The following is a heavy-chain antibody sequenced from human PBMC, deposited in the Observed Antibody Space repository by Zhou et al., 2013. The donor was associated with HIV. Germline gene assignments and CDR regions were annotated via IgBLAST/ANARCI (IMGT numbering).Heavy chain of an antibody. D-gene: IGHD5-12*01. Sequence: QVQLVQSGADVKKPGASVKVSCRASGYTFTNYALHWVRQAPGQRLEWMGGIIPIFGTANYAQKFQGRVTITTDESTSTAYMELSSLRSEDTAVYYCARDEMATPLGYHYMDVWGKGTTVTVSS. CDR2: IIPIFGTA. J-gene: IGHJ6*03. CDR3: ARDEMATPLGYHYMDV. V-gene: IGHV1-69*05. CDR1: GYTFTNYA.